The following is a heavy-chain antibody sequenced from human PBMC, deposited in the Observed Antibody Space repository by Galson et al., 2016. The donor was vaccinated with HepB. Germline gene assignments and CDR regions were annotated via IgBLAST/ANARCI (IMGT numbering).Heavy chain of an antibody. CDR3: ARDVVIVPDVLSYGLDV. Sequence: SETLSLTCAVYGGSFSGYHWSWIRQTPETGLEWIGEVNHSGSTNYNPSLKSRVTISLDTSKSQFSLKLRSVTAADTAVYYCARDVVIVPDVLSYGLDVWGQGTPVTVSS. CDR2: VNHSGST. J-gene: IGHJ6*02. D-gene: IGHD2-2*01. V-gene: IGHV4-34*01. CDR1: GGSFSGYH.